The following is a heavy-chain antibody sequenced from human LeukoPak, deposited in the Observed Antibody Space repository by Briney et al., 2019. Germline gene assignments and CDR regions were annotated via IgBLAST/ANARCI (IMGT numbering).Heavy chain of an antibody. CDR3: AEDQYYFDSSGYYVFDY. CDR2: ISGRSDYI. Sequence: GGSLRLSCAASGFTFSSYSMNWVRQAPGKGLEWVSSISGRSDYIYYADSVKGRFIISRDNAKNSLYLQMNSLRAEDTAVYYCAEDQYYFDSSGYYVFDYWGQGTLVTVSS. J-gene: IGHJ4*02. D-gene: IGHD3-22*01. V-gene: IGHV3-21*01. CDR1: GFTFSSYS.